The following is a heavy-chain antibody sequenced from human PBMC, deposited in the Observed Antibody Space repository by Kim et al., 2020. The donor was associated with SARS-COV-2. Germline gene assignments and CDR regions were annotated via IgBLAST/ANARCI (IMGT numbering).Heavy chain of an antibody. D-gene: IGHD4-17*01. Sequence: AGSVNSRITISRDDSKNSLYLQMNSLKAEDTAVYYCARVLTDYGDYVFGYWGQGTLVTVSS. CDR3: ARVLTDYGDYVFGY. J-gene: IGHJ4*02. V-gene: IGHV3-72*01.